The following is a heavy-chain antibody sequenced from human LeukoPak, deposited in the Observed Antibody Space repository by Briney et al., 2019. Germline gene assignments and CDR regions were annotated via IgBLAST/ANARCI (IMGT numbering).Heavy chain of an antibody. V-gene: IGHV4-39*01. D-gene: IGHD3-22*01. CDR3: ARVLSSGYIQHAFDI. CDR1: GGSISSSSYY. CDR2: IYYSGST. J-gene: IGHJ3*02. Sequence: SETLSLTCTVSGGSISSSSYYWGWIRQPPGKGLEWIGSIYYSGSTYYNPSLKSRVTISVDTSKNQFSLKLSSVTAADTAVYYCARVLSSGYIQHAFDIWGQGTMVTVSS.